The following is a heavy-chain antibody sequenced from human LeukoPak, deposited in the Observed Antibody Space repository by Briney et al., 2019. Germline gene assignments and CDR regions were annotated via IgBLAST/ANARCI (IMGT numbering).Heavy chain of an antibody. CDR3: TKAQYGEAFAN. D-gene: IGHD2-8*01. CDR2: ISYTWST. J-gene: IGHJ4*02. V-gene: IGHV4-59*02. Sequence: SETLSLPCSVSGGSVRSYYSTWMRQPPGKGLEWIVYISYTWSTNYYTSLKRRVTISLDKSKNQFSLKVGSATASDTAVYFCTKAQYGEAFANWGQRALGSVSS. CDR1: GGSVRSYY.